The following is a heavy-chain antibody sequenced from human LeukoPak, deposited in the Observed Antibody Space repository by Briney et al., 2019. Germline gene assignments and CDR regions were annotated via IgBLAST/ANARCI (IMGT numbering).Heavy chain of an antibody. V-gene: IGHV4-59*01. J-gene: IGHJ3*02. Sequence: PSETLSLTCTVSGGSISSYYWSWIRQPPGKGLEWIGYIYYSGSTNYNPSLKSRVTISVDTSKNQFSLKLSSVTAADTAVYYCAGDVTVDAFDIWGQGTMVTVSS. CDR2: IYYSGST. D-gene: IGHD2-21*02. CDR1: GGSISSYY. CDR3: AGDVTVDAFDI.